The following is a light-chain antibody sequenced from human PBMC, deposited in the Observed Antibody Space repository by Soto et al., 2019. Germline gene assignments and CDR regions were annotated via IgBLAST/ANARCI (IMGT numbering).Light chain of an antibody. CDR3: QQHNNWPFT. CDR2: GAS. CDR1: QSVSSN. V-gene: IGKV3-15*01. J-gene: IGKJ2*01. Sequence: EIVMTQSPATLSVSPGERATLSCRASQSVSSNLAWYQQRPGQAPRLLIYGASTRATGIPARLSGSGSGTAFTLTISSLQSEDFAVYYCQQHNNWPFTFGQGTKLEIK.